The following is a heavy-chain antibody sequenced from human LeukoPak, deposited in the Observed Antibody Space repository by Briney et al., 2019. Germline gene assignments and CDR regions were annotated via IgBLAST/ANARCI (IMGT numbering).Heavy chain of an antibody. CDR3: ARHLPPGTYGMDV. J-gene: IGHJ6*02. Sequence: PGGSLRLSCAASGFTFSSYAMHWVRQAPGKGLEWVAVISYDGSNNYYADSVKGRFTISRDNSKNTLYLQMNSLRADDTAVYYCARHLPPGTYGMDVWGQGTTVTVSS. CDR2: ISYDGSNN. V-gene: IGHV3-30-3*01. CDR1: GFTFSSYA. D-gene: IGHD1-26*01.